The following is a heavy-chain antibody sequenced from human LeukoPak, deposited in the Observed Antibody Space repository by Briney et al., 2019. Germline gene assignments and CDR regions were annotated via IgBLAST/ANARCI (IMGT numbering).Heavy chain of an antibody. D-gene: IGHD6-13*01. CDR2: IYHSGTT. CDR3: ARVTGYMTEDFFDY. Sequence: PSETLSLMCIFSGYSISSGFHWGWIRQPPGKGLDWIGSIYHSGTTYYNPSLKSRDTISVDTSKNQFSLKLSSVTAADTAVYYCARVTGYMTEDFFDYWGQGTLVTVSS. CDR1: GYSISSGFH. J-gene: IGHJ4*02. V-gene: IGHV4-38-2*02.